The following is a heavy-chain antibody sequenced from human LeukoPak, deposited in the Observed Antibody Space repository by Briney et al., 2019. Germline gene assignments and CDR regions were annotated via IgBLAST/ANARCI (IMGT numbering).Heavy chain of an antibody. CDR3: ARDRALFYDVLTGYCDY. J-gene: IGHJ4*02. CDR1: GFIFSSYW. V-gene: IGHV3-74*01. CDR2: INTDGSST. D-gene: IGHD3-9*01. Sequence: GGSLRLSCAASGFIFSSYWMHWVRHAPGKGLAWVSRINTDGSSTSYADSVKGRFTISRDNAKNSLYLQMNSLRAEDTAAYYCARDRALFYDVLTGYCDYWGQGTLVTVSS.